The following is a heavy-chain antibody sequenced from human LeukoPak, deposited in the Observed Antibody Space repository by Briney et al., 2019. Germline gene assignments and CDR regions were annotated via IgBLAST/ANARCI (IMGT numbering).Heavy chain of an antibody. CDR2: ISSSGSTI. CDR1: GFTFSSYE. D-gene: IGHD4-17*01. V-gene: IGHV3-48*03. Sequence: GGSLRLSCAASGFTFSSYEMNWVRQAPGKGLEWVSYISSSGSTIYYADSVKGRFTISRDNAKNSLYLQMNSLRAEDTAVYYCARGTSTVTTGGYYYYYYGMDVWGQGTTDTVSS. J-gene: IGHJ6*02. CDR3: ARGTSTVTTGGYYYYYYGMDV.